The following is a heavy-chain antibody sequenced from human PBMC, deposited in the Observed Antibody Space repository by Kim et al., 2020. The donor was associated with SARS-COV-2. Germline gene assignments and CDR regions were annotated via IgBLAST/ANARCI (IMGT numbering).Heavy chain of an antibody. V-gene: IGHV3-74*01. D-gene: IGHD1-26*01. CDR3: ARVEYSGSYWGENWFDP. J-gene: IGHJ5*02. Sequence: VKGRFTISRDNAKNTLYLQMNSLRAEDTAVYYCARVEYSGSYWGENWFDPWGQGTLVTVSS.